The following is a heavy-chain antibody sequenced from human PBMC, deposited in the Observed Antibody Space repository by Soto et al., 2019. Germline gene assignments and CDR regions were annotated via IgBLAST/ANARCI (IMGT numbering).Heavy chain of an antibody. CDR2: IYYSGST. CDR3: ARVCPPRVGIIGAFDI. Sequence: SETLSLTCTVSGGSISSYYWSWIRQPPGKGLEWIGYIYYSGSTNYNPSLKSRVTISVDTSKNQFSLKLSSVTAADTAVYYCARVCPPRVGIIGAFDILGQGTMVTVSS. CDR1: GGSISSYY. D-gene: IGHD2-21*01. J-gene: IGHJ3*02. V-gene: IGHV4-59*01.